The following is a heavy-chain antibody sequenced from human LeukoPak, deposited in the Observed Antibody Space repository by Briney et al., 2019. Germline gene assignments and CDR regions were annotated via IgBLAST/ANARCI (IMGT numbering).Heavy chain of an antibody. CDR1: GGSFSGYY. D-gene: IGHD6-19*01. V-gene: IGHV4-34*01. CDR2: INHSGST. CDR3: ARGIAVAKYYFDY. J-gene: IGHJ4*02. Sequence: SETLSLTCAVYGGSFSGYYWSWIRQPPGKGLEWIGDINHSGSTNYNPSLKSRVTISVDTSKNQFSLKLSSVTAADTAVYYCARGIAVAKYYFDYWGQGTLVTVSS.